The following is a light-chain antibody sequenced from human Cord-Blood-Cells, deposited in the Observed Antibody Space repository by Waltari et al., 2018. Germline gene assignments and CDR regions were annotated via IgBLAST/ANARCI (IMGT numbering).Light chain of an antibody. CDR2: GAS. V-gene: IGKV3-20*01. Sequence: EIVLTQSPGTPSLSPGERATLSCRASQSVSSSYLAWYQQKPGQAPRLLIYGASSRATGIPDRFSGSGSGTDFTLTINRLEPEDFAVYYCQQYGSSPTFGQGTKLEIK. J-gene: IGKJ2*01. CDR1: QSVSSSY. CDR3: QQYGSSPT.